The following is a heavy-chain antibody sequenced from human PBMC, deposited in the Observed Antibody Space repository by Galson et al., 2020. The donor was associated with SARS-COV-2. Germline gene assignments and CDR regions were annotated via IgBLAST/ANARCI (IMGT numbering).Heavy chain of an antibody. V-gene: IGHV3-66*01. CDR2: IYSGGST. CDR3: ARDLDVRGGMDV. J-gene: IGHJ6*02. CDR1: GITVSSNY. D-gene: IGHD3-10*01. Sequence: TGGSLRLSCAASGITVSSNYMSWVRQAPGKGLEWVSVIYSGGSTYYADSVKGRFTISRDNSKNTLYLQMNSLRAEDTAVYYCARDLDVRGGMDVWGQGTTVTVSS.